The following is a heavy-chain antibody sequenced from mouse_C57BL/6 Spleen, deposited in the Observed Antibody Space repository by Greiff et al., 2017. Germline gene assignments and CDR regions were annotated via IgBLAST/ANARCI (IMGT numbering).Heavy chain of an antibody. CDR1: GYTFTSYW. J-gene: IGHJ2*01. CDR3: ARMSLLGTDY. Sequence: QVQLKQPGAELVKPGASVKLSCKASGYTFTSYWMHWVKQRPGQGLEWIGMIHPNSGSTNYNEKFKSKATLTVDKSSSTAYMQLSSLTSEDSAVYYCARMSLLGTDYWGQGTTLTVSS. CDR2: IHPNSGST. D-gene: IGHD4-1*01. V-gene: IGHV1-64*01.